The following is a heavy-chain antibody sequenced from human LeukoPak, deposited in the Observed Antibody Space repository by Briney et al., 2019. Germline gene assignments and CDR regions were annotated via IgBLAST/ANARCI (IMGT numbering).Heavy chain of an antibody. Sequence: GGSLRLSCAASGFTFSSYAMSWVRQAPGKGLGWVSAISGSGGSTYYADSVKGRFTISRDNSRNTLYVQMNSLRAEDTAVYYCATTYSGNYYDAFDIWGQGTLVTVSS. CDR1: GFTFSSYA. J-gene: IGHJ3*02. CDR3: ATTYSGNYYDAFDI. V-gene: IGHV3-23*01. CDR2: ISGSGGST. D-gene: IGHD1-26*01.